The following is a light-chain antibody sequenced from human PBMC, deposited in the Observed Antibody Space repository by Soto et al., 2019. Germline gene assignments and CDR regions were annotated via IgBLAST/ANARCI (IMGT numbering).Light chain of an antibody. CDR3: CSYAGSNNLI. V-gene: IGLV2-8*01. CDR2: EVS. J-gene: IGLJ1*01. Sequence: QSVLTQPPSASGSPGQSVTISCTGTSSDIGAYNYVSLYQQYPGKAPKLMIFEVSKRPSGVPDRFSGSKSGNTASLTVSGLQAEDGADYYCCSYAGSNNLIFGTGTKVTVL. CDR1: SSDIGAYNY.